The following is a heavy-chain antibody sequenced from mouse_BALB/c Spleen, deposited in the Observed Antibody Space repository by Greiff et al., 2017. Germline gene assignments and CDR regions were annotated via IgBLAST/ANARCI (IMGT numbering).Heavy chain of an antibody. CDR2: ISYSGST. Sequence: VQLQQSGPGLVKPSQSLSLTCTVTGYSITSDYAWNWIRQFPGNKLEWMGYISYSGSTSYNPSLKSRISITRDTSKNQFFLQLNSVTTEDTATYYCANRGYGSSLSYWYFDVWGAGTTVTVSS. CDR1: GYSITSDYA. J-gene: IGHJ1*01. D-gene: IGHD1-1*01. CDR3: ANRGYGSSLSYWYFDV. V-gene: IGHV3-2*02.